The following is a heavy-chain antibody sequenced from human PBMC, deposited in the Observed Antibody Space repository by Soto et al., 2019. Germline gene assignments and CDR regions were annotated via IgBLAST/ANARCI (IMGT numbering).Heavy chain of an antibody. CDR2: ISGSGNYT. D-gene: IGHD4-4*01. V-gene: IGHV3-21*01. CDR3: AREGINNYNEYYFDS. Sequence: GGSLRLSCAASGFTFSTYSMNWVRQAPGRGLEWVSSISGSGNYTHYADFLRGRFTISRDNAKTSLYLQMNSLRAEDTAVYYCAREGINNYNEYYFDSWGQGTVVTVSS. J-gene: IGHJ4*02. CDR1: GFTFSTYS.